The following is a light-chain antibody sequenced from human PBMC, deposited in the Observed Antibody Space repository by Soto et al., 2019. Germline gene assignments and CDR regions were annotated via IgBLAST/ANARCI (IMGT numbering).Light chain of an antibody. Sequence: DIVMTQTPLSSPVTLGQPASISCRSSQSLVHSDGNTYLSWLQQRTGQPPRLLSYEISNRFYGVPDRLSGSRAGTDVTLNISRVEAEDVGVYYGMQATQFPAMYTFGLETELEIK. V-gene: IGKV2-24*01. CDR1: QSLVHSDGNTY. CDR2: EIS. J-gene: IGKJ2*01. CDR3: MQATQFPAMYT.